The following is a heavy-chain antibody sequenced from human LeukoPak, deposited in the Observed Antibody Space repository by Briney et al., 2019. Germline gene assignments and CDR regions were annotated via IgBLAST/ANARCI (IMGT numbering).Heavy chain of an antibody. CDR1: GFTFSRYS. CDR2: IISSSSTI. D-gene: IGHD4-17*01. CDR3: AAYGDYHY. J-gene: IGHJ4*02. V-gene: IGHV3-48*01. Sequence: GGSLRLSCAASGFTFSRYSMNWVRQAPGKGLEWVSYIISSSSTISYADSVKGRFTISRDNAKNSLFLQMNSLRAEDTAVYYCAAYGDYHYWGQGTLVTVSS.